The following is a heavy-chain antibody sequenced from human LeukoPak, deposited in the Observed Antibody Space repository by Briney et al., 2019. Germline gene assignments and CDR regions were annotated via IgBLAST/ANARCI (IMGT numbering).Heavy chain of an antibody. J-gene: IGHJ4*02. CDR1: GYAFTDYY. CDR3: ARVRVYSSGWNFDY. Sequence: ASVKVSCKASGYAFTDYYVHWVRQAPGQGLEWMGWINSNSGTTSYAQKFQGRVTMTRDTSISTLYVELSSLRSDDTAVYYCARVRVYSSGWNFDYWGQGTLVTVSP. V-gene: IGHV1-2*02. D-gene: IGHD6-19*01. CDR2: INSNSGTT.